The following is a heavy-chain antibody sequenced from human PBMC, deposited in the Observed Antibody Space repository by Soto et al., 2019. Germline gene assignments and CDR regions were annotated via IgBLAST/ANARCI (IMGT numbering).Heavy chain of an antibody. Sequence: GESLKISCKGSGYSFTSYWIGWVRQMPGKGLEWMGIIYPGDSDTRYSPSFQGQVTISADKSISTAYLQWSSLKASDTAMYYCARRGRIAAAGTLWFDPWGQGTLVTVSS. D-gene: IGHD6-13*01. CDR2: IYPGDSDT. V-gene: IGHV5-51*01. CDR3: ARRGRIAAAGTLWFDP. J-gene: IGHJ5*02. CDR1: GYSFTSYW.